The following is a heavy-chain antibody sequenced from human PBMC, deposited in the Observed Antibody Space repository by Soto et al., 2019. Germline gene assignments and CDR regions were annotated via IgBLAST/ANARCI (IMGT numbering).Heavy chain of an antibody. J-gene: IGHJ6*02. V-gene: IGHV1-18*01. CDR2: ISAYNGNT. D-gene: IGHD6-6*01. CDR1: GYTFTSYG. Sequence: ASVKVSCKASGYTFTSYGISWVRQAPGQGLEWMGWISAYNGNTNYAQKLQGRVTMTTDTSTSTAYMELRSLRSDDTAVYYCARAVAARLDYYYYGMDVWGQGTTVTVSS. CDR3: ARAVAARLDYYYYGMDV.